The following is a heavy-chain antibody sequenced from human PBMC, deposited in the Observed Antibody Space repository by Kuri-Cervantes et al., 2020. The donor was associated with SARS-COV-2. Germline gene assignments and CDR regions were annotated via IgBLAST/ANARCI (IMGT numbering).Heavy chain of an antibody. V-gene: IGHV3-48*01. CDR3: ARDEDYAFDY. Sequence: GESLKISCATSGFTFSTYSMNWVRQAPGKGLEWVSYISGSSSRIYYADSVKGRLTISRDYAKNSVYLQMKSLRAEDTAVYYCARDEDYAFDYWGQGTLVTVSS. CDR1: GFTFSTYS. D-gene: IGHD4-17*01. CDR2: ISGSSSRI. J-gene: IGHJ4*02.